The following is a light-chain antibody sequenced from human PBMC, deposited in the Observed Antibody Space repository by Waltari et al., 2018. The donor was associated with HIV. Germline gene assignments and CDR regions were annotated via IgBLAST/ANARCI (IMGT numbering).Light chain of an antibody. Sequence: EVVMTQSPATLSVSPGERAALACRASQSVSRNLAWYQQKPDQPPRLLIYAASTRASGVPVRISGTGSGTEFTLTISSLQSEDFAVYYCQQYDDWPRTFGQGTRVEIK. CDR2: AAS. V-gene: IGKV3-15*01. CDR3: QQYDDWPRT. CDR1: QSVSRN. J-gene: IGKJ1*01.